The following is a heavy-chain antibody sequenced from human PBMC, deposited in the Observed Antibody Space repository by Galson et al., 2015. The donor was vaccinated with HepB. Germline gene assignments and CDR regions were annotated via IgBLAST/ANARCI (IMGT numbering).Heavy chain of an antibody. J-gene: IGHJ6*02. CDR2: ITSSSATK. V-gene: IGHV3-48*02. Sequence: SLRLSCAASGITISGYSMNWVRQAPGKGLEWVSYITSSSATKFYADSVKGRFTISRDNARGSVYLQMNSLRDGDTAVYYCARRVYDSYYFGVDVWGQGITVTVSS. CDR1: GITISGYS. D-gene: IGHD3-22*01. CDR3: ARRVYDSYYFGVDV.